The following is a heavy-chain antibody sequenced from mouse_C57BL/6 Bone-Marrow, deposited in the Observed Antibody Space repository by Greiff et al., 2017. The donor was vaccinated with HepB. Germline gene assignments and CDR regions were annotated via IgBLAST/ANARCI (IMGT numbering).Heavy chain of an antibody. Sequence: QVQLKESGAELVKPGASVKLSCKASGYTFTEYTIHWVKQRSGQGLEWIGWFYPGSGSIKYNEKFKDKATLTADKSSSTVYMELSRLTSEDSAVYFCARHEDYHDGYPTWFAYWGQGTLVTVSA. J-gene: IGHJ3*01. V-gene: IGHV1-62-2*01. CDR2: FYPGSGSI. CDR3: ARHEDYHDGYPTWFAY. CDR1: GYTFTEYT. D-gene: IGHD2-3*01.